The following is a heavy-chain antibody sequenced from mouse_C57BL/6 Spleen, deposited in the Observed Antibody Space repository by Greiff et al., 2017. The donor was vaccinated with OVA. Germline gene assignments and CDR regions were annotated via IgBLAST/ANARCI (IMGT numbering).Heavy chain of an antibody. V-gene: IGHV5-6*01. CDR3: ARPLITTVFDY. CDR1: GFTFSSYG. Sequence: EVQLKESGGDLVKPGGSLKLSCAASGFTFSSYGMSWVRQTPDKRLEWVATISSGGSYTYYPDSVKGRFTISRDNAKNTLYLQMSSLKSEDTAMYYSARPLITTVFDYWGQGTTLTVSS. D-gene: IGHD2-4*01. J-gene: IGHJ2*01. CDR2: ISSGGSYT.